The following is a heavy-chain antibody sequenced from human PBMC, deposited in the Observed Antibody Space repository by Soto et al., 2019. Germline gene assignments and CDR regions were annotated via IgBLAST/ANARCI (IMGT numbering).Heavy chain of an antibody. CDR3: ARWYSYGQSYYYYYGMDV. V-gene: IGHV1-69*13. CDR2: IIPIFGTA. J-gene: IGHJ6*02. CDR1: GGTFSSYA. D-gene: IGHD5-18*01. Sequence: GGSVKVSCKASGGTFSSYAISWVRQAPGQGLEWMGGIIPIFGTANYAQKFQGRVTITADESTSTAYMELSSLRSEDTAVYYCARWYSYGQSYYYYYGMDVWGQGTTVTVSS.